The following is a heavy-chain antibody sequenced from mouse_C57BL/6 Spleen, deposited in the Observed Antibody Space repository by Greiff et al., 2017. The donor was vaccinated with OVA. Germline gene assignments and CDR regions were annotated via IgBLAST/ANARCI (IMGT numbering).Heavy chain of an antibody. CDR2: INPRNGGT. V-gene: IGHV1-53*01. Sequence: QVQLQQPGTELVKPGASVKLSCKASGYTFTSYWMHWVKQRPGQGLEWIGNINPRNGGTNYNEKLKSKATLTVDKSSSTAYMHLSSLTSEDSAVYYCARDWNYDAMDYWGQGTSVTVSS. J-gene: IGHJ4*01. CDR1: GYTFTSYW. CDR3: ARDWNYDAMDY.